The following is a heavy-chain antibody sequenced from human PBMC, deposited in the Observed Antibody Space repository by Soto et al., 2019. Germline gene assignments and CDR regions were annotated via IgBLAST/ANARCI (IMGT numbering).Heavy chain of an antibody. V-gene: IGHV4-30-4*02. CDR3: ERNEYTYDPYYFDF. Sequence: SDTLSLTCTVSGGSLRSDDYCWSWIRQPPDKGLEWIGHIYTGGNTYSSPSFKSRITISVDTSETQFSLKMRSVTAADTAVYYCERNEYTYDPYYFDFWGQGALVTVSS. D-gene: IGHD5-18*01. CDR2: IYTGGNT. CDR1: GGSLRSDDYC. J-gene: IGHJ4*02.